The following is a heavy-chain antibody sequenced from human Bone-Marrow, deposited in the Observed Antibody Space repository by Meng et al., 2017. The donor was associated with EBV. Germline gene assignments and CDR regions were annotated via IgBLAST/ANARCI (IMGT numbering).Heavy chain of an antibody. V-gene: IGHV4-34*01. Sequence: QVQLQPWGAGCLNPSETLSLTCAVYGGSFSGYYWSWIRQPPGKGLEWIGEINHSGSTNYNPSLKSRVTISVDTSKNQFSLKLSSVTAADTAVYYCARGSQGGGGDCLDYWGQGTLVTVSS. CDR1: GGSFSGYY. D-gene: IGHD2-21*01. CDR2: INHSGST. J-gene: IGHJ4*02. CDR3: ARGSQGGGGDCLDY.